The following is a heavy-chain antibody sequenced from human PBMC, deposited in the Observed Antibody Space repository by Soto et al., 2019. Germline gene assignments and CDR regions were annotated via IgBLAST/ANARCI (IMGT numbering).Heavy chain of an antibody. V-gene: IGHV3-30*18. CDR1: GFTFSNFG. D-gene: IGHD2-15*01. J-gene: IGHJ4*02. CDR3: AKGSEVARQELDY. CDR2: ISSDGSDK. Sequence: QVQLVESRGGVVQPGRSLRLSCAASGFTFSNFGMHWVRQAPGKGLEWVAVISSDGSDKYYSDSVKGRFTISRDNSKNTLFLQMNSLRVEDTAVYYCAKGSEVARQELDYWGQGTLVTVSS.